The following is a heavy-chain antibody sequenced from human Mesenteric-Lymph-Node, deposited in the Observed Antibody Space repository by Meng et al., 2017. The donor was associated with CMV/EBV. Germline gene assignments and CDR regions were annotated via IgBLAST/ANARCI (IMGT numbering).Heavy chain of an antibody. J-gene: IGHJ4*02. V-gene: IGHV2-5*02. Sequence: FSLITSGVGVGWIRQPPGKALEWLALIYWDDDKRYSPSLKSRLTITKDTSKNQVVLTMTNMDPVDTATYYCAHSVVVVAATHTYYFDYWGQGTLVTVSS. CDR1: FSLITSGVG. CDR3: AHSVVVVAATHTYYFDY. CDR2: IYWDDDK. D-gene: IGHD2-15*01.